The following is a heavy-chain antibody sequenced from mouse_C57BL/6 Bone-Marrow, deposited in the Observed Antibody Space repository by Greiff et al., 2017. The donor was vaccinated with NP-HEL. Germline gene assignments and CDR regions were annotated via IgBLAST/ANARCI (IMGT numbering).Heavy chain of an antibody. CDR1: GYTFTDYY. J-gene: IGHJ2*01. CDR3: ARIYYYGSSYVPYYFDY. Sequence: EVQLQQSGPELVKPGASVKISCKASGYTFTDYYMNWVKQSPGKSLEWIGDINPNNGGTSYNQKFKGKATLTVDKSSSTAYMELRSLTSEDSAVYYCARIYYYGSSYVPYYFDYWGQGTTLTVSS. CDR2: INPNNGGT. D-gene: IGHD1-1*01. V-gene: IGHV1-26*01.